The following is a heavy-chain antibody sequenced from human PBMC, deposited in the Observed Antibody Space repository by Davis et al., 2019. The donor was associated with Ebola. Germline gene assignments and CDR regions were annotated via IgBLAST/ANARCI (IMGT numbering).Heavy chain of an antibody. D-gene: IGHD4/OR15-4a*01. CDR2: IYYSGRT. CDR1: GDSISSGSHY. CDR3: ARHNNRDYGAFDL. V-gene: IGHV4-39*01. J-gene: IGHJ3*01. Sequence: PSETLSLTCTVSGDSISSGSHYWGYIRQPPGKGLEWIGTIYYSGRTYYNPPLASRVTMSVHTSTNQFSLDLISVTAADTAVYYCARHNNRDYGAFDLWGQGTMVTVSS.